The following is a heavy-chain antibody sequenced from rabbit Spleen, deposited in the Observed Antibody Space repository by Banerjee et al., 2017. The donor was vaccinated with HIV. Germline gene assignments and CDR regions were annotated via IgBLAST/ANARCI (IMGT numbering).Heavy chain of an antibody. Sequence: QEQLVESGGGLVQPGASLTLTCKASGFSFSSDYYMCWVRQAPGKGLEWVACIYAGSSGSTYYASWAKGRFTISKPSSTTVTLQMTSLTDADTATHFCARSYRGISVDAWDLWGPGTLVTVS. CDR1: GFSFSSDYY. D-gene: IGHD7-1*01. CDR2: IYAGSSGST. CDR3: ARSYRGISVDAWDL. J-gene: IGHJ4*01. V-gene: IGHV1S45*01.